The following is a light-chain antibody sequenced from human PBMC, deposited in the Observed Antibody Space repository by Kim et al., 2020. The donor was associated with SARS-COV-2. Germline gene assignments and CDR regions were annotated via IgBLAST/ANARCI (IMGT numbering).Light chain of an antibody. CDR3: QQRYSWPPLT. CDR2: DAS. V-gene: IGKV3-11*01. CDR1: QSVSHH. J-gene: IGKJ4*01. Sequence: SPGESATRSCRASQSVSHHLAWYQQKRGQAPRLLIYDASNRATGIPARFSGSGSGTDFNLTINSLEPEDLAVYYCQQRYSWPPLTFGGGTKVDIK.